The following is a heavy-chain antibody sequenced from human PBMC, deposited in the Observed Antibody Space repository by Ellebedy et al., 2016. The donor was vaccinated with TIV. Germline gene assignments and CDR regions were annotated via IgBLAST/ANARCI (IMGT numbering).Heavy chain of an antibody. CDR1: GGSISSGTYY. CDR3: AGHMVRESTGFDP. D-gene: IGHD3-10*01. CDR2: IYYSGST. V-gene: IGHV4-39*01. J-gene: IGHJ5*02. Sequence: MPSETLSLTCTVSGGSISSGTYYWGWIRQPPGQGLEWIGRIYYSGSTYYNPSLKSRVTISVDTSKNQFSLKLSSVTAADTAVYYCAGHMVRESTGFDPWGQGTLVTVSS.